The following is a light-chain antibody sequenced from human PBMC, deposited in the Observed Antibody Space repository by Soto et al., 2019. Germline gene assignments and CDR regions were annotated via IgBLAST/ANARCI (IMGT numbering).Light chain of an antibody. J-gene: IGKJ1*01. Sequence: EIVLTQSPGTLSLSPGERATLSCRASQSVSSSQLAWYQQKPGQAPRLLIYGASSRATGIPDRFSCSGSGRDFTLTMSGLGPEEFAVYYCQQYGSSPRTFGKGTKVEIK. V-gene: IGKV3-20*01. CDR3: QQYGSSPRT. CDR2: GAS. CDR1: QSVSSSQ.